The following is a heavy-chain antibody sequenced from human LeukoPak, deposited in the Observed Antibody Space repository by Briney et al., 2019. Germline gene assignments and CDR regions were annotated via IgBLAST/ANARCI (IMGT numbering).Heavy chain of an antibody. CDR1: LDSTTSNFW. Sequence: ASETLSLTCTVSLDSTTSNFWSWVRQAPGKGLEWVANIKEDGSRNHYVDSVKGRFTISRDNAKGSLYLQMNSLRAEDTAVYYCARQLSGWYDADPYWGQGTLVTVSS. CDR2: IKEDGSRN. D-gene: IGHD6-13*01. V-gene: IGHV3-7*05. CDR3: ARQLSGWYDADPY. J-gene: IGHJ4*02.